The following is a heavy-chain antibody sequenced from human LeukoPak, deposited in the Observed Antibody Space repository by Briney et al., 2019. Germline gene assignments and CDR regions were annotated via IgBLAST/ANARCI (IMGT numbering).Heavy chain of an antibody. CDR1: GFTFSTYA. J-gene: IGHJ3*01. CDR3: AKDLGYRSGFDV. V-gene: IGHV3-23*01. CDR2: ISGSGGST. D-gene: IGHD2-2*03. Sequence: GGSLRLSCAASGFTFSTYAMSWVRQAPGKGLEWVSAISGSGGSTYYADSVKGRFTISRDNSKNTLYLQMNSLRAEDTAVYYCAKDLGYRSGFDVWGQGTMVTVSS.